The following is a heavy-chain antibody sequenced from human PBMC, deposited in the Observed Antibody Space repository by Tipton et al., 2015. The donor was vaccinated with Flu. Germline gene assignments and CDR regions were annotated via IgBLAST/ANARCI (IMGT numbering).Heavy chain of an antibody. Sequence: QLVQSGPEVKKPGASVKVSCKASGYTFTSYGISWVRQAPGQGLEWMGWISAYNGNTNYAQKLQGRVTMTTDTSTSTAYMELRSLRSDDTAVYYCARDRPYSGSYYYYGMDVWGQGTTVTVSS. CDR1: GYTFTSYG. D-gene: IGHD1-26*01. V-gene: IGHV1-18*01. J-gene: IGHJ6*02. CDR2: ISAYNGNT. CDR3: ARDRPYSGSYYYYGMDV.